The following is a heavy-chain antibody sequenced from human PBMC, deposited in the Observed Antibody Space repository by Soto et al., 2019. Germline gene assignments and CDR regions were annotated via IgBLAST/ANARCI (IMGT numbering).Heavy chain of an antibody. CDR3: AKVSRPSRISTPDFDY. Sequence: GGSMRLSCAASGFTLSSYSIHGVRQAPGKGLDWVAVISYDGNTQFYGDSVKGRFIVSRDNSRNTLYLQLNNLQAEDTAVYYCAKVSRPSRISTPDFDYWGQGTLVTVSS. V-gene: IGHV3-30-3*01. CDR2: ISYDGNTQ. J-gene: IGHJ4*02. CDR1: GFTLSSYS.